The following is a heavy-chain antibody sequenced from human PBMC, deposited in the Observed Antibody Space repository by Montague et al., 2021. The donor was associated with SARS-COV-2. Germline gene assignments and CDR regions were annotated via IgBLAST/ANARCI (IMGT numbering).Heavy chain of an antibody. V-gene: IGHV4-59*12. CDR3: ARVDILVQGVLPAEDAFDI. CDR1: GGSISSYY. CDR2: IYYSGST. J-gene: IGHJ3*02. D-gene: IGHD3-10*01. Sequence: SETLSLTCTVSGGSISSYYWSWIRQPPGKGLEWIGYIYYSGSTNYNPSLKSRVTISVDTSKNQFSLKLSSVTAADTAVYYCARVDILVQGVLPAEDAFDIWGQGTMVTVSS.